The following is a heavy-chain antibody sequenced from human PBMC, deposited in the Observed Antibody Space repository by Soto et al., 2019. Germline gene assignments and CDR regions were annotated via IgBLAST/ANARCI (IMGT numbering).Heavy chain of an antibody. V-gene: IGHV1-69*12. CDR3: AVTIGYCISTSCPHFDY. CDR2: IIPIFGTA. J-gene: IGHJ4*02. D-gene: IGHD2-2*01. Sequence: QVQQVQSGAEVKKPGSSVKVSCKASGGTFSSYAISWVRQAPGQGLEWMGGIIPIFGTANYAQKFQGRVTITADESTSTAYMEQSSLRSEDTAVYYCAVTIGYCISTSCPHFDYWGQGTLVTVSS. CDR1: GGTFSSYA.